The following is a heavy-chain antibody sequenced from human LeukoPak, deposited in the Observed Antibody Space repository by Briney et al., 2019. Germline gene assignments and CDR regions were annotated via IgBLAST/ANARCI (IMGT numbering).Heavy chain of an antibody. CDR2: ISAYNGNT. J-gene: IGHJ4*02. CDR3: ASTPYDSSGYPLYYFDY. D-gene: IGHD3-22*01. Sequence: ASVKVSCKASGYTFTSYGISRVRQAPGQGLEWMGWISAYNGNTNYAQKLQGRVTMTTDTSTSTAYMELRSLRSDDTAVYYCASTPYDSSGYPLYYFDYWGQGTLVTVSS. CDR1: GYTFTSYG. V-gene: IGHV1-18*01.